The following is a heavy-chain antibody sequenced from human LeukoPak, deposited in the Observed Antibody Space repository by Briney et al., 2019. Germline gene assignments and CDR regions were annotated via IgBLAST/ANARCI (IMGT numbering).Heavy chain of an antibody. Sequence: GGSLRLSCAASGFTLSSYAMSWVRQAPGKGLEWVSAISGSGGSTYYADSVKGRFTISRDNSKNTLYLQMNSLGAEDTAVYYCAAYGSGSYDYWGQGTLVTVSS. CDR1: GFTLSSYA. J-gene: IGHJ4*02. CDR2: ISGSGGST. V-gene: IGHV3-23*01. D-gene: IGHD3-10*01. CDR3: AAYGSGSYDY.